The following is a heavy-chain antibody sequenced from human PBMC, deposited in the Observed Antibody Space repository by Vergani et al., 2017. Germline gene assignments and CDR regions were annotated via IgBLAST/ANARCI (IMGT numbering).Heavy chain of an antibody. CDR1: GFTFSSYS. CDR2: ISSSSSYI. CDR3: ARDCSSTSCYGEVDY. D-gene: IGHD2-2*01. J-gene: IGHJ4*02. Sequence: EVQLVESGGGLVKPGGSLRLSCAASGFTFSSYSMNWVRQAPGKGLEWVSSISSSSSYIYYADSVKGRFNISRDNAKNSLYLQMNSLRAEDTAVYYCARDCSSTSCYGEVDYWGQGTLVTVSS. V-gene: IGHV3-21*01.